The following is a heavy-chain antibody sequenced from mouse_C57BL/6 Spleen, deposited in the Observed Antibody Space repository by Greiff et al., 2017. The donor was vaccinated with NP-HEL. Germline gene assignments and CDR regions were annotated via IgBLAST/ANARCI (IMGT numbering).Heavy chain of an antibody. Sequence: QVQLKESGAELMKPGASVKLSCKATGYTFTGYWIEWVKQRPGHGLEWIGEILTGSGSTNYNEKFKGKATFTADTSSNTAYMQLSSLTTEDSAIYYCARVGYYGSRYFDVWGTGTTVTVSS. CDR2: ILTGSGST. J-gene: IGHJ1*03. D-gene: IGHD1-1*01. CDR1: GYTFTGYW. CDR3: ARVGYYGSRYFDV. V-gene: IGHV1-9*01.